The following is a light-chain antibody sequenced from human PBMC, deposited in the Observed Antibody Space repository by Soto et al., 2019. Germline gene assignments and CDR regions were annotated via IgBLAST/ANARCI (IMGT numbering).Light chain of an antibody. CDR2: GTS. J-gene: IGKJ4*01. CDR1: QSVSSN. V-gene: IGKV3-15*01. Sequence: EIVMTQSPATLSVSPGERATLSCRASQSVSSNLAWYQQKPGQAPRLLIYGTSTRAGGVPARFSGGGSGTEFTLTITSLQSEDLAVYYCQQHINWPLTFGGGTKVDIK. CDR3: QQHINWPLT.